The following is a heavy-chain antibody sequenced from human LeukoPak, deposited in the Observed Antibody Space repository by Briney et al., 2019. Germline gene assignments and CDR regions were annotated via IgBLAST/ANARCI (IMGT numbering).Heavy chain of an antibody. Sequence: GGSLRLSCAASGFTFSNNAMNWVRQAPGKGLEWVSSITGGGGDAYYADSVKGRFTISRDNSKNTLDLQMNSLRAEDTAVYYCAKGLKGCSGSSCYYFFDFWGQGALITVSS. J-gene: IGHJ4*02. CDR1: GFTFSNNA. D-gene: IGHD2-15*01. V-gene: IGHV3-23*01. CDR2: ITGGGGDA. CDR3: AKGLKGCSGSSCYYFFDF.